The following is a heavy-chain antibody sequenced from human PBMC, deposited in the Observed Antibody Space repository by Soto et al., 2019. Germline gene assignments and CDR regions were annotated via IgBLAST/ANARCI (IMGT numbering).Heavy chain of an antibody. V-gene: IGHV4-34*01. CDR3: ARGSRYSSSWYFRYYFDY. Sequence: QVQLQQWGAGLLKPSETLSLTCAVYGGSFSGYYWSWIRQPPGKGLEWIGEINHSGSTNYNPSLKGLVNISVSPSKNQVSPKLSSVTAADTAVYYCARGSRYSSSWYFRYYFDYWGQGTLVTVSS. D-gene: IGHD6-13*01. CDR1: GGSFSGYY. J-gene: IGHJ4*02. CDR2: INHSGST.